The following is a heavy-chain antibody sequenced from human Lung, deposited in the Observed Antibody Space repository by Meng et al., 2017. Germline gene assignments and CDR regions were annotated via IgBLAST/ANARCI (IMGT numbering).Heavy chain of an antibody. J-gene: IGHJ4*02. D-gene: IGHD6-25*01. V-gene: IGHV1-2*06. CDR3: ARDEDISAAGKLFGDY. Sequence: QWQVVQVGVEVKKPGASSKVSCKPSGYNFPDYYLHWVRRAPGQGLEWMGRSNPKSGDTHYAQRFQGRVTMTGDTSISTAYMELSGLRSDDTAMYYCARDEDISAAGKLFGDYWGQGTLVTVSS. CDR1: GYNFPDYY. CDR2: SNPKSGDT.